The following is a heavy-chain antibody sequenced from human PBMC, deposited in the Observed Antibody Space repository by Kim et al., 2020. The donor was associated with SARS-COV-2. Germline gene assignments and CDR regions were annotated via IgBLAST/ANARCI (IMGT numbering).Heavy chain of an antibody. Sequence: YHPSLKRRVTITVDTSKNQFSLKLSSVTAADTAVYYCARSVDSSGYLYDYWGQGTLVTVSS. D-gene: IGHD3-22*01. V-gene: IGHV4-34*01. J-gene: IGHJ4*02. CDR3: ARSVDSSGYLYDY.